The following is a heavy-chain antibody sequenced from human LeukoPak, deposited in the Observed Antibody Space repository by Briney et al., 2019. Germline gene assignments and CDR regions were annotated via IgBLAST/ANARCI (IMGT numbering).Heavy chain of an antibody. D-gene: IGHD3-22*01. CDR1: GGSISSSSYY. Sequence: SETLSLTCTVSGGSISSSSYYWGWIRQPPGKGLEWIGSIYYSGSTYYNPSLKSRVTLSVDTSKNQFSLKLSSVTAADTAVYYCARVLGGYNYYYYYYMDVWGKGTTVTVSS. CDR2: IYYSGST. V-gene: IGHV4-39*07. CDR3: ARVLGGYNYYYYYYMDV. J-gene: IGHJ6*03.